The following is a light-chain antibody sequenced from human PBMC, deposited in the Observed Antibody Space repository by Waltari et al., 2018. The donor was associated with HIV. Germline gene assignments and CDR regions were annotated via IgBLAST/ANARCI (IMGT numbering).Light chain of an antibody. CDR3: AAWDDSLSGYV. Sequence: QSVLTQPPSASGTPGQRVTISCSGSSSNIGSNSGYWYQQRPGTAPKLLIYRNNQRPSGVPDRFSGSKSGTSASLAISGLRSEDEADYYCAAWDDSLSGYVFGTGTKVTVL. CDR1: SSNIGSNS. J-gene: IGLJ1*01. CDR2: RNN. V-gene: IGLV1-47*01.